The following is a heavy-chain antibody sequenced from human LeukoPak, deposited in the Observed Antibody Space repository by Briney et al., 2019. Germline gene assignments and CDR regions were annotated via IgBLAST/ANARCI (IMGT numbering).Heavy chain of an antibody. CDR2: IRYDGNNK. D-gene: IGHD3-10*01. CDR1: GFIFSSYG. V-gene: IGHV3-30*02. Sequence: GSLRLSCAASGFIFSSYGMHWVRQAPGKGLEWVAFIRYDGNNKDYADSVKGRFTISRDNSKNTLYLQMNSLRAEDTAVYYCARSKFGPDYYYYMDVWGKGTTVIISS. CDR3: ARSKFGPDYYYYMDV. J-gene: IGHJ6*03.